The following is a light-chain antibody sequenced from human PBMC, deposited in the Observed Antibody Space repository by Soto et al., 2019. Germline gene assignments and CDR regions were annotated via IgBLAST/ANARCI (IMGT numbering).Light chain of an antibody. V-gene: IGLV1-40*01. Sequence: QSVLTQPPSVSGAPGQRVTISCTGSSSNIGAGYDVHWFQQLPGTAPKLLIYGNSNRPSGVPDRFSGYKSGTSASLAITGRQAEDEADYYCQAYDSSLSGVVCGGGTKVTVL. CDR3: QAYDSSLSGVV. CDR1: SSNIGAGYD. J-gene: IGLJ2*01. CDR2: GNS.